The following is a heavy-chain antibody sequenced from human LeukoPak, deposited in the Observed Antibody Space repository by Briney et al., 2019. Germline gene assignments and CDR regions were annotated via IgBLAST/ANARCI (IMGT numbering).Heavy chain of an antibody. CDR2: INSDGSST. CDR3: ARDLRGPFDY. V-gene: IGHV3-74*01. D-gene: IGHD3-10*01. Sequence: GGSLRLSCAASGFTFSSSWMHWVRQAPGKGLVWVSRINSDGSSTSYADSVKGRTTISRDNAQDTLCLQMNSLRAEDTAVYYCARDLRGPFDYWGQGTLVTVSS. J-gene: IGHJ4*02. CDR1: GFTFSSSW.